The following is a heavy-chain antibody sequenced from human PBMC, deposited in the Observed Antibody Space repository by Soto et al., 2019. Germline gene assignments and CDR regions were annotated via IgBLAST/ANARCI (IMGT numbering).Heavy chain of an antibody. V-gene: IGHV4-39*01. J-gene: IGHJ3*02. D-gene: IGHD2-15*01. CDR2: IYYSGST. Sequence: SETLSLTCTVSGGSISSSSYYWGWIRQPPGKGLEWIGSIYYSGSTYYNPSLKSRVTISVDTSKNQFSLKLSSVTAADTAVYYCAILLAAFDIWGKGTMVTVS. CDR1: GGSISSSSYY. CDR3: AILLAAFDI.